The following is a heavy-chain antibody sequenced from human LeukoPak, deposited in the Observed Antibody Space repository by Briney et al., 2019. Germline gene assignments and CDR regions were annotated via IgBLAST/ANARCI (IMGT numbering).Heavy chain of an antibody. CDR2: ITSSSSHT. V-gene: IGHV3-21*01. Sequence: GGSLRLSCSASGFIFSSYNMNWVRQAPGQALEWVSSITSSSSHTFYADSVRGRYTIFRDNAQKSLYLQLDSLTAEDTAVYYCARDPYSGGYGADYYYYMDVWGKGTTVTVSS. CDR3: ARDPYSGGYGADYYYYMDV. CDR1: GFIFSSYN. J-gene: IGHJ6*03. D-gene: IGHD1-26*01.